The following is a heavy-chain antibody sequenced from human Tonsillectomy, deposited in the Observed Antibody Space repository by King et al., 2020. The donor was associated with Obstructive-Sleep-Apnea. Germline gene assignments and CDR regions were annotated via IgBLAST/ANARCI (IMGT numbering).Heavy chain of an antibody. V-gene: IGHV5-51*01. CDR2: IYPGDSDT. Sequence: QLVQSGAEVKKPGESLKISCKGSGYSFTNDWIGWVRQMPGKGLEWMGIIYPGDSDTRYSPSFQGQVTISADKSISTAYLHGSGLKASDTAMYYCARSPSNYDFWSGYYQTPRGPFDYWGQGSLVTVSS. CDR1: GYSFTNDW. J-gene: IGHJ4*02. D-gene: IGHD3-3*01. CDR3: ARSPSNYDFWSGYYQTPRGPFDY.